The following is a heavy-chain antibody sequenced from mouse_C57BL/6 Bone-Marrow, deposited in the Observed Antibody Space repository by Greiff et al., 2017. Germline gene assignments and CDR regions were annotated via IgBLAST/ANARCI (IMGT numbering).Heavy chain of an antibody. D-gene: IGHD2-2*01. CDR1: GFTFSSYA. CDR2: ISDGGSYT. CDR3: ARDRGGYPYYAMDY. J-gene: IGHJ4*01. Sequence: EVQRVESGGGLVKPGGSLKLSCAASGFTFSSYAMSWVRQTPEKRLEWVATISDGGSYTYYPDNVKGRFTISRDNAKNNLYLQMSHLKSEDTAMYYCARDRGGYPYYAMDYWGQGTSVTVSS. V-gene: IGHV5-4*01.